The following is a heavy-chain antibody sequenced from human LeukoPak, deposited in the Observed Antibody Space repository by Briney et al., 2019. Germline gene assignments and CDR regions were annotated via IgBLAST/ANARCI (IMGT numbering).Heavy chain of an antibody. CDR3: ARGRGSYGPTFDY. CDR2: INPSGGTT. J-gene: IGHJ4*02. CDR1: GYTFTSYY. V-gene: IGHV1-46*01. D-gene: IGHD5-18*01. Sequence: ASVKVSCKASGYTFTSYYIHWVRQAPGQGLEWMGIINPSGGTTNYAQRFQGRVTMTRDTSTATAYMELSSLRSEDTAVYYCARGRGSYGPTFDYWGQGTLVTVSS.